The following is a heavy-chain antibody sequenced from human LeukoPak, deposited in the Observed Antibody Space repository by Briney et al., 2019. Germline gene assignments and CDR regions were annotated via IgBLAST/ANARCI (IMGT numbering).Heavy chain of an antibody. Sequence: PSETLSLTCAVYGGSFSGYYWSWVRQPPGKGLEWIGEINHRGSTNYNPSLKSRVTISVDTSKNQFSLKLSSVTAADTAVYYCARHGFGPADCSSTSCYVEWYFDLWGRGTLVTVSS. CDR2: INHRGST. D-gene: IGHD2-2*01. CDR3: ARHGFGPADCSSTSCYVEWYFDL. V-gene: IGHV4-34*01. J-gene: IGHJ2*01. CDR1: GGSFSGYY.